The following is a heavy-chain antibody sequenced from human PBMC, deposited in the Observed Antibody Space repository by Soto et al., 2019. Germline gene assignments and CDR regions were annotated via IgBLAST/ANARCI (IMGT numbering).Heavy chain of an antibody. Sequence: GGSLRLSCQASGFNFRLYEMHWVRKAPGKGLEWVSYISSSGLTTYYADFAEGRFTISRDNAKDSLYLHLNSLRVGDTAVYYCARYGTRGNWWGLGTQVTVSS. V-gene: IGHV3-48*03. CDR3: ARYGTRGNW. CDR2: ISSSGLTT. J-gene: IGHJ4*01. CDR1: GFNFRLYE. D-gene: IGHD1-1*01.